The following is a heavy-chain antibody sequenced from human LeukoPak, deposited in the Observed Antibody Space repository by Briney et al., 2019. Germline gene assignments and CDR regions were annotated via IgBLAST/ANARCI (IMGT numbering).Heavy chain of an antibody. CDR3: TREIGYNGISWGSDY. J-gene: IGHJ4*02. D-gene: IGHD4-23*01. CDR1: GFXFSRHW. Sequence: PGGSLRLSCAASGFXFSRHWIHWVRQVPGKGLVWVSYINGDGGGTNYADSVKGRFTISRDNARNTVYLQMNSLRAEDTAMYYCTREIGYNGISWGSDYWGQGTLVTVSS. CDR2: INGDGGGT. V-gene: IGHV3-74*01.